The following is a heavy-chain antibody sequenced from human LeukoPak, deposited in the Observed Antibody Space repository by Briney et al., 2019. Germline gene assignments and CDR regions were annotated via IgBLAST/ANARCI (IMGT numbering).Heavy chain of an antibody. CDR3: ARDRPIGSNDQGYFDY. D-gene: IGHD1-26*01. J-gene: IGHJ4*02. CDR1: GFTFSSYG. V-gene: IGHV3-33*01. Sequence: GGSLRLSCAASGFTFSSYGMPWVRQAPGKGLEWVAVIWYDGSNKYYADSVKGRFTISRDNSKNTLYLQMNSLRAEDTAVYYCARDRPIGSNDQGYFDYWGQGTLVTVSS. CDR2: IWYDGSNK.